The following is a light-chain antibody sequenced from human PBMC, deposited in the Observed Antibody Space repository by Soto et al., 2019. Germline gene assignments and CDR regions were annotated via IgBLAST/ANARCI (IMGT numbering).Light chain of an antibody. CDR3: QESYRTPSVT. V-gene: IGKV1-39*01. CDR2: AAS. Sequence: DIQMTQSPSSMSASVGDRVTITCRASQSISAYLNWYQQKPGKAPKLLIYAASSLQSGVPSRFSGSGSGTDFGLPISSLQPEDFATYYCQESYRTPSVTFGPGTKVDIK. J-gene: IGKJ3*01. CDR1: QSISAY.